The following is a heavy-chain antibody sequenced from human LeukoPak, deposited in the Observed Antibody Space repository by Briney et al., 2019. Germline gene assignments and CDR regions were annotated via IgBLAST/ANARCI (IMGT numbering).Heavy chain of an antibody. Sequence: PSRALSLTCAISGDSVSSDITSWNWIRQSPSRGLEWLGRTYYNSRWSNDYAVSVESRLTLNPDTTRNQFSLQLKSVPPEETAVYYCARGYMKSGFDYWGQGTLVTVSS. CDR3: ARGYMKSGFDY. V-gene: IGHV6-1*01. CDR2: TYYNSRWSN. J-gene: IGHJ4*02. D-gene: IGHD1-1*01. CDR1: GDSVSSDITS.